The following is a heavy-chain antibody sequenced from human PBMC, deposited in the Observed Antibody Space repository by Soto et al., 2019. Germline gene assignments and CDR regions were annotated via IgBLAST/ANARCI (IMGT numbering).Heavy chain of an antibody. J-gene: IGHJ6*02. CDR1: GFTFSSYW. V-gene: IGHV3-7*01. CDR2: IKQDGSEK. D-gene: IGHD6-13*01. CDR3: ASKIGEQQLVRAYYYYGMDV. Sequence: GSLRLSCAASGFTFSSYWMSWVRQAPGKGLEWVANIKQDGSEKYYVDSVKGRFTISRDNAKNSLYLQMNSLRAEDTAVYYCASKIGEQQLVRAYYYYGMDVWGQGTTVTVSS.